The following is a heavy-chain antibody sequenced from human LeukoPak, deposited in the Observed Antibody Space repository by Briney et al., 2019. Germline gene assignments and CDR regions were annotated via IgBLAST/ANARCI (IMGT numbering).Heavy chain of an antibody. CDR3: ARESTRYGSGNYNWFDR. CDR2: IYRSGTT. V-gene: IGHV4-4*07. CDR1: GDSMRNYY. J-gene: IGHJ5*02. D-gene: IGHD3-10*01. Sequence: SETLSLTCTVSGDSMRNYYWTWIRQSAGKGLEWIGRIYRSGTTNYSPSLHSRVTMSIDTSQNYFSLKLTSVTAADTAVYYCARESTRYGSGNYNWFDRWGQGTLVTVSS.